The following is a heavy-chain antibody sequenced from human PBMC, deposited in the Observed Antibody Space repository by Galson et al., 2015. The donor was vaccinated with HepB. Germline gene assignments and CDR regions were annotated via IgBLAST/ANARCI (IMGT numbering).Heavy chain of an antibody. CDR2: IYYSGST. J-gene: IGHJ4*02. V-gene: IGHV4-59*05. Sequence: ETLSLTCTVSGGSISSYYWSWIRQPPGKGLEWIGSIYYSGSTYYNPSLKSRVTISVDTSKNQFSLKLSSVTAADTAVYYCASLYYDFWSGYYHFDYWGQGTLVTVSS. CDR1: GGSISSYY. D-gene: IGHD3-3*01. CDR3: ASLYYDFWSGYYHFDY.